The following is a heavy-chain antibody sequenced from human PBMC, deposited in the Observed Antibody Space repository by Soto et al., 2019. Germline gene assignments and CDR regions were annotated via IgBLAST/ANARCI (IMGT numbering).Heavy chain of an antibody. D-gene: IGHD6-6*01. J-gene: IGHJ4*02. CDR3: ARVLGGGIAARHIFDY. V-gene: IGHV3-21*01. CDR1: GFTFSSYS. Sequence: PGGSLRLSCAASGFTFSSYSMNWVRQAPGKGLEWVSSISSSSSYIYYADSVKGRFTISRDNAKNSLYLQMNSLSAEDTAVYYCARVLGGGIAARHIFDYWGQGTLVTVSS. CDR2: ISSSSSYI.